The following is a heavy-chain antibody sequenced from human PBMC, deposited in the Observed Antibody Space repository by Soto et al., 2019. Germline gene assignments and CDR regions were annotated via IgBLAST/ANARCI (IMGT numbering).Heavy chain of an antibody. CDR3: AREINRDSSAYYAFAY. CDR1: GYSFTAYG. V-gene: IGHV1-18*01. J-gene: IGHJ4*02. CDR2: VGTSNTNT. Sequence: QVQLVQSGPEVKMPGASVKVSCKTSGYSFTAYGLAWLRQAPGQRPEWLGWVGTSNTNTNYAQKFQGRVTMTTDRSTTTTYMELRSLRSDDTAVYYCAREINRDSSAYYAFAYWGQGTLVTVSS. D-gene: IGHD3-22*01.